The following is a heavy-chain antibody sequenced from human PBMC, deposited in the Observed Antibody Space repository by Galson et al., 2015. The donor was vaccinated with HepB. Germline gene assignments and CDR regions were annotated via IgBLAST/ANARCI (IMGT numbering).Heavy chain of an antibody. D-gene: IGHD6-19*01. V-gene: IGHV3-23*01. Sequence: SLRLSCAASGFTFSSYGMSWVRQAPGKGLQWVSAISGGGGGTYYADSVKGRFTISRDDSKNTLYLQMSSLRAEDTAVYFCAKDSREVSGWNPIDHWGQGTLVTVSS. CDR1: GFTFSSYG. CDR2: ISGGGGGT. J-gene: IGHJ4*02. CDR3: AKDSREVSGWNPIDH.